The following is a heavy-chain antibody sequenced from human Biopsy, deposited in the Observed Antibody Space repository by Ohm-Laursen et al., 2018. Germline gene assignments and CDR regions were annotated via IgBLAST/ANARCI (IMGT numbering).Heavy chain of an antibody. CDR2: ISGSGGTK. Sequence: SLRLSCAASGFTFCDYYMSWIRQAPGKGLEWLSYISGSGGTKMYADSVKGRFTVSRDNAKNSLYLEMNNLIAEETAVYYCATDGGGSYNGNWGQGTLASVSS. CDR1: GFTFCDYY. CDR3: ATDGGGSYNGN. J-gene: IGHJ4*02. D-gene: IGHD3-16*01. V-gene: IGHV3-11*01.